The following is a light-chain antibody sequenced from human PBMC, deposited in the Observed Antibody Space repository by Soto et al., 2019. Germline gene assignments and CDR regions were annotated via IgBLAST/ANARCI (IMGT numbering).Light chain of an antibody. CDR1: QNISNY. CDR3: QQRSNWPWT. CDR2: DAS. J-gene: IGKJ1*01. V-gene: IGKV3-11*01. Sequence: EIVLTQSPGTLSLSPWERATLSCRASQNISNYLIWYQQKPGQAPRLLIYDASNRATGIPARFSGRGSGTDFTLTISSLEPEDFAVYYCQQRSNWPWTFGQGTKVDIK.